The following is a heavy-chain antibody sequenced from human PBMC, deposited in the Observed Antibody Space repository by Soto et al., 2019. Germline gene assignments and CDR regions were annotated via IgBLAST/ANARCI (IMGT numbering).Heavy chain of an antibody. Sequence: SETLSLTCTVSGGSISSGDYYWSWIRQPPGKGLEWIGYIYYSGSTYYNPSLKSRVTISVDTSKNQFSLKLSSVTAADTAVYYCARAPLLRDVGLFDYWGQGNLVTVSS. CDR3: ARAPLLRDVGLFDY. J-gene: IGHJ4*02. CDR1: GGSISSGDYY. CDR2: IYYSGST. V-gene: IGHV4-30-4*01. D-gene: IGHD2-15*01.